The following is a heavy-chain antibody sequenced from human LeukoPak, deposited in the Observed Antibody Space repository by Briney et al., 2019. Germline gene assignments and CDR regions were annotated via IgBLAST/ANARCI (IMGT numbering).Heavy chain of an antibody. J-gene: IGHJ5*02. CDR2: ISGSGGST. D-gene: IGHD3-10*01. V-gene: IGHV3-23*01. Sequence: GGSLRLSCAASGSTFSSYAMSWVRQAPGKGLEWVSAISGSGGSTYYADSVKGRFTISRDNSKNTLYLQMNSLRAEDTAVYYCAKHGSGSYYSDWFDPWGQGTLVTVSS. CDR1: GSTFSSYA. CDR3: AKHGSGSYYSDWFDP.